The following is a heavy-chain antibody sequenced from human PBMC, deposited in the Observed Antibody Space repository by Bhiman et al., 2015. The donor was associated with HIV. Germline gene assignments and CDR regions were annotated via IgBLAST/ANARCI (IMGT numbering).Heavy chain of an antibody. CDR1: GFTFSSFG. CDR2: IRYDGTNK. CDR3: AKDMRELGY. V-gene: IGHV3-30*02. D-gene: IGHD1-7*01. J-gene: IGHJ4*02. Sequence: QVQLVESGGGVVQPGRSLRLSCAASGFTFSSFGMHWVRQAPGKGLDWVAFIRYDGTNKYYADSVKGRFTISRDNSKNTLYLQMNSLRAEDTAVYYCAKDMRELGYWGQGTLVTVSS.